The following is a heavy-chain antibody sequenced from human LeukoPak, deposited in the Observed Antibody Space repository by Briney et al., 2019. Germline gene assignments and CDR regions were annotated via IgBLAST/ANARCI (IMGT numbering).Heavy chain of an antibody. J-gene: IGHJ4*02. CDR1: GFTFSSHS. Sequence: GRSLRLSCAASGFTFSSHSMSWVRHTPGEGLEWVVAISPRGDSTTYLDSVKGQFTISRDNSRTRLYLQMNTLTVEDTAIYYSARRLLTGGVTDFFDFWGQGALVTVSS. CDR2: ISPRGDST. D-gene: IGHD2-21*02. CDR3: ARRLLTGGVTDFFDF. V-gene: IGHV3-23*01.